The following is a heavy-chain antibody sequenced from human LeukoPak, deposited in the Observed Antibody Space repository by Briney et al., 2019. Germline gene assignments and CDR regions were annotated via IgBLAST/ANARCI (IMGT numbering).Heavy chain of an antibody. D-gene: IGHD3-10*01. Sequence: ASVKVSCKASGYTFTGYYMHWVRQAPGPGLEWMGRINPNSGGTNYAQKFQGRVTMTRDTSISTAYMGLSRLRSDDTAVFYCARDFYYGSDYWGQGTLVTVSS. CDR1: GYTFTGYY. CDR3: ARDFYYGSDY. V-gene: IGHV1-2*06. J-gene: IGHJ4*02. CDR2: INPNSGGT.